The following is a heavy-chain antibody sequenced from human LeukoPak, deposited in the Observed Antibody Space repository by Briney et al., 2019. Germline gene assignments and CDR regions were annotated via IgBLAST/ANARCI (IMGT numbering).Heavy chain of an antibody. CDR3: ANGDSSGYSGLFNY. Sequence: PSETLSLTCTVSGGSISISSYYWGWIRQPPGKGLEWIGSIYYSGSTYYNPSLKSRVTISVDTSKNQFSLKLSSVTAADTAVYYCANGDSSGYSGLFNYWGQGTLVTVSS. V-gene: IGHV4-39*01. J-gene: IGHJ4*02. D-gene: IGHD3-22*01. CDR2: IYYSGST. CDR1: GGSISISSYY.